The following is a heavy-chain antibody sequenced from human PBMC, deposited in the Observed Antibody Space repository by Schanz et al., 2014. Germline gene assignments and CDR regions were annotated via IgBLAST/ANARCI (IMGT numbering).Heavy chain of an antibody. CDR3: ARDTTWRLDL. CDR2: VFPNGIT. D-gene: IGHD1-1*01. J-gene: IGHJ2*01. CDR1: GGSIRSGTYY. Sequence: QVQLQESGPGLVKPSQTLSLTCTVSGGSIRSGTYYWSWIRQPAGKALEWVGRVFPNGITNYNPSLKTRATDSLNTSKNRFTLTLTSLTAADTAVYYCARDTTWRLDLWGRGTLVTVSS. V-gene: IGHV4-61*02.